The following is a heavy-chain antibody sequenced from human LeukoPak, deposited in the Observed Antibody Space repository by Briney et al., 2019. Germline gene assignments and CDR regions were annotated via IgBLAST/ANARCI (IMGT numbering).Heavy chain of an antibody. J-gene: IGHJ1*01. CDR1: GGSISSGGYS. Sequence: SETLSLTCAVSGGSISSGGYSWSWIRQPPGKGLEWIVYIYHSGSTYYNPSLKSRVTISVDRSKNQFTLKLSSVTAADTAVYYCASGGYYYDSSGYIEYFQHWGQGTLVTVSS. D-gene: IGHD3-22*01. V-gene: IGHV4-30-2*01. CDR3: ASGGYYYDSSGYIEYFQH. CDR2: IYHSGST.